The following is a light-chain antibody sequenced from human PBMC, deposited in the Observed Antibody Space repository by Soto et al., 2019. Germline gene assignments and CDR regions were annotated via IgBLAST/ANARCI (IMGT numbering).Light chain of an antibody. CDR1: SSNIGADYE. CDR3: QSYDSTLKGCV. V-gene: IGLV1-40*01. Sequence: QAVVTQPPSVSGAPGQRVTISCSGGSSNIGADYEVHWYQQLPGTAPKLLIYGNTNRPSGVPDRFSGSKSGSSASLAISGLLAEDEADYFCQSYDSTLKGCVFGPGTKLTVL. CDR2: GNT. J-gene: IGLJ1*01.